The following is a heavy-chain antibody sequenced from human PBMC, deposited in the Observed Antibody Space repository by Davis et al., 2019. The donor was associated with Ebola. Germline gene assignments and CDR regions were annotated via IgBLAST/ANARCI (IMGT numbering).Heavy chain of an antibody. CDR1: GYTFTTYG. CDR2: ISPYNGNT. V-gene: IGHV1-18*04. CDR3: ASDSILSSSGFLDY. D-gene: IGHD6-13*01. J-gene: IGHJ4*02. Sequence: AASVNVSCKASGYTFTTYGISCVRQAPGQGLARMGWISPYNGNTNYAQKLQGRVTMTTDTSTSTAYIELRSLRSDDTAVYYCASDSILSSSGFLDYWGQGTLVTVSS.